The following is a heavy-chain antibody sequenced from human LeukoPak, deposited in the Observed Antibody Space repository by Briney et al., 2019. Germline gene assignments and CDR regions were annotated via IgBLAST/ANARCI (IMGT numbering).Heavy chain of an antibody. Sequence: GGSLRLSCAASGFTFSSYDMHWVRQATGRGLEWVSAIGTAGDTYYPGSVKGRFTISRENAKNSLYLQMNSLRAGDTAVYYCARGQHPYSSNPFDYWGQGTLVTVSS. CDR2: IGTAGDT. CDR1: GFTFSSYD. V-gene: IGHV3-13*01. D-gene: IGHD6-13*01. CDR3: ARGQHPYSSNPFDY. J-gene: IGHJ4*02.